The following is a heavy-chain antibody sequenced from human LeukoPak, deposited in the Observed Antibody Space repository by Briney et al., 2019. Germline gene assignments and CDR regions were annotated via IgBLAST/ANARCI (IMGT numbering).Heavy chain of an antibody. CDR2: ISSSSSYI. CDR1: GFTVSNKY. D-gene: IGHD3-22*01. CDR3: ARVDRGYDSSGYYFDY. Sequence: GGSLRLSCVASGFTVSNKYMSWVRQAPGKGLEWVSSISSSSSYIYYADSVKGRFTISRDNAKNSLYLQMNSLRAEDTAVYYCARVDRGYDSSGYYFDYWGQGTLVTVSS. J-gene: IGHJ4*02. V-gene: IGHV3-21*01.